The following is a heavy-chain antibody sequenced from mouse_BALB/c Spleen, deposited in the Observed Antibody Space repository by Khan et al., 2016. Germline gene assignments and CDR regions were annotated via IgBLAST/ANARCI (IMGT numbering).Heavy chain of an antibody. CDR2: IYPGDGDT. CDR1: GYTSANYW. J-gene: IGHJ3*01. CDR3: ADALFVY. V-gene: IGHV1-87*01. Sequence: QVQLQQSGAELARPGASGRLSCKASGYTSANYWMQWVKQRPGQGLEWIGSIYPGDGDTRYSQKFKDKATLTADKSSSSAYMHLRSVASEDSAVYYCADALFVYWGQGTLVTVSA.